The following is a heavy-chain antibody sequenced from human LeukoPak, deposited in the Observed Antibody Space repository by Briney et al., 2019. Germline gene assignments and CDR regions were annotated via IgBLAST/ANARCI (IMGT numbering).Heavy chain of an antibody. D-gene: IGHD6-19*01. V-gene: IGHV4-34*01. CDR1: GGSFSGYY. Sequence: SETLSLTCAVYGGSFSGYYWSWIRQPPGKGLEWIGEINHSGSTNYNPSLKSRVTISVDTSKNQFSLKLSSVTAADTAVYYCARHRYSSGWYVIRVFDIWGQGTMVTVSS. CDR2: INHSGST. CDR3: ARHRYSSGWYVIRVFDI. J-gene: IGHJ3*02.